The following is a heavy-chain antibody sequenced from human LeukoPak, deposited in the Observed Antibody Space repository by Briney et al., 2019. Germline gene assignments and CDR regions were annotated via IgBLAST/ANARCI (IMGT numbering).Heavy chain of an antibody. CDR3: AGVGYCSSTSCSGVGAFDI. Sequence: SETLSLTCTVSGGSISSYYWSWIRQPPGKGLEWIGYIYYSGSTNYNPSLKSRVTISVDTSKNQFSLKLSSVTAADTAVYYCAGVGYCSSTSCSGVGAFDIWGQGTMVTVSS. D-gene: IGHD2-2*01. V-gene: IGHV4-59*01. CDR1: GGSISSYY. CDR2: IYYSGST. J-gene: IGHJ3*02.